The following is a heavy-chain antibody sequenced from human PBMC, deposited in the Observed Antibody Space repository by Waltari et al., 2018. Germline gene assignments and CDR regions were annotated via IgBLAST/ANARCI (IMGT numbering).Heavy chain of an antibody. V-gene: IGHV4-34*01. Sequence: QVQLQQWGAGLLKPSETLSLTCAVYGGSFSGYYWSWIRQPPGKGLEWIGKINHSGSTNYNPSLKSRVTISVDTSKNQFSLKLSSVTAADTAVYYCAGFGVLRYFDWLRYYYGMDVWGQGTTVTVSS. D-gene: IGHD3-9*01. CDR3: AGFGVLRYFDWLRYYYGMDV. J-gene: IGHJ6*02. CDR1: GGSFSGYY. CDR2: INHSGST.